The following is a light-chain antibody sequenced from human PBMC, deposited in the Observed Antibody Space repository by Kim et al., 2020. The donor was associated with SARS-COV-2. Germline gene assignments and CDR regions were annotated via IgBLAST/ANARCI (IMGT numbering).Light chain of an antibody. J-gene: IGLJ3*02. CDR2: GKN. V-gene: IGLV3-19*01. Sequence: SSELTQDPAVSVALGQTVGITCQGDSLRSYYASWYQQKPGQAPVLVIYGKNNRPSGIPDRFSGSSSGNTASLTITGAQAEDEADYYCNSRDSSDNHSWVF. CDR1: SLRSYY. CDR3: NSRDSSDNHSWV.